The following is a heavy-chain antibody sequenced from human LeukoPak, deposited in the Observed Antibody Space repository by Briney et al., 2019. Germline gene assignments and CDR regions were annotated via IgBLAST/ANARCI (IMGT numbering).Heavy chain of an antibody. Sequence: PGGSLRLSCAASGFTFSSYSMNWVRQAPGKGLEWVSSISSSSSYIYYADSVKGRFTISRDNAKNSLYLQMNSLRAEDTAVYYCARDLRIAVASDDYWGQGTLATVSS. CDR3: ARDLRIAVASDDY. V-gene: IGHV3-21*01. CDR1: GFTFSSYS. J-gene: IGHJ4*02. D-gene: IGHD6-19*01. CDR2: ISSSSSYI.